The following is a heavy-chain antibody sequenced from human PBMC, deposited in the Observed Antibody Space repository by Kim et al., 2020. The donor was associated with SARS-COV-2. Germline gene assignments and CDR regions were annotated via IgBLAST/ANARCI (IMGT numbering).Heavy chain of an antibody. V-gene: IGHV3-9*01. D-gene: IGHD3-9*01. J-gene: IGHJ4*02. CDR1: GFTFDDYA. CDR2: ISWNSGSI. Sequence: GGSLRLSCAASGFTFDDYAMHWVRQAPGKGLEWVSGISWNSGSIGYADSVKGRFTISRDNAKNSLYLQMNSLRAEDTALYYCAKVQERYAILTGDYDSFDFWGQGTLVTVSS. CDR3: AKVQERYAILTGDYDSFDF.